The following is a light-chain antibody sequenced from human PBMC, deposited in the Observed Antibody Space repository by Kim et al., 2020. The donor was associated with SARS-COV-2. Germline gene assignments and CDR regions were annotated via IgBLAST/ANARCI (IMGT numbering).Light chain of an antibody. J-gene: IGLJ1*01. CDR2: DVS. CDR3: CSFTNSITNV. Sequence: QSALTQPASVCGSPGQSITISCTGTSSDVGGYNYVSWFQQHPGKAPKLMIYDVSNRPSGVSDRFSGSKSGNTASLTNSGLQAEDEADYYCCSFTNSITNVFGTGTKVTVL. CDR1: SSDVGGYNY. V-gene: IGLV2-14*03.